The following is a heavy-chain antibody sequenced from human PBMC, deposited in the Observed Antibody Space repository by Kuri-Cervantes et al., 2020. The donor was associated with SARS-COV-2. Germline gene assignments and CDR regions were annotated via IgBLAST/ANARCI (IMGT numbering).Heavy chain of an antibody. CDR2: IIPILGTA. CDR3: ARDFWSGYTGKDAEYFQH. Sequence: SVKVSCKASGGTFSSYAISWVRQAPGQGLEWMGRIIPILGTANYAQKFQGRVTITADKSTSTAYMELSSLRSDDTAVYYCARDFWSGYTGKDAEYFQHWGQGTLVTVSS. D-gene: IGHD3-3*01. V-gene: IGHV1-69*04. J-gene: IGHJ1*01. CDR1: GGTFSSYA.